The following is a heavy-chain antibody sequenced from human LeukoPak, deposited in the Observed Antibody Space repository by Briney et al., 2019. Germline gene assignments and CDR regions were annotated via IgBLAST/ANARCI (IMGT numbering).Heavy chain of an antibody. V-gene: IGHV3-7*03. CDR2: IRQDGNEK. CDR1: GFTFSNYW. CDR3: ARHYDILTGTFPYY. Sequence: GGSLRLSCAASGFTFSNYWMSWVRQAPGKGLEWVANIRQDGNEKHYVGSVRGRFTISRDNAKNSLYLQMNSLRAEDTAVYYCARHYDILTGTFPYYWGQGTLVTVSS. D-gene: IGHD3-9*01. J-gene: IGHJ4*02.